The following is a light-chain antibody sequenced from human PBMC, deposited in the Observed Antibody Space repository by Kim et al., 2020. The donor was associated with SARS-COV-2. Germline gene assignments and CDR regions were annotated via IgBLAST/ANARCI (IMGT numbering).Light chain of an antibody. V-gene: IGLV3-19*01. CDR1: SLRIYY. CDR3: NSRDSSGNHLV. J-gene: IGLJ2*01. Sequence: ALGQTVRITCQGDSLRIYYTSWYQQKPGQAPVLVIYGKNNRPSGIPDRFSGSSSGNTASLTITGAQAEDEADYCCNSRDSSGNHLVFGGGTQLTVL. CDR2: GKN.